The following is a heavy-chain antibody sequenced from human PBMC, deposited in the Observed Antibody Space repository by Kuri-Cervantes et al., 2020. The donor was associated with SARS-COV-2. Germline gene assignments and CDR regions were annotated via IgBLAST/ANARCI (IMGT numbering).Heavy chain of an antibody. CDR3: ARVSVTATLYYYYYYGMDV. CDR2: IKQDGSEK. V-gene: IGHV3-7*03. J-gene: IGHJ6*02. D-gene: IGHD2-21*02. Sequence: GESLKISCAASGFTFSSYWMSWVRQAPGKGLEWVANIKQDGSEKYYVDSVKGRFTISRDNAKNSLYLQMNSLRAEDTAVYYCARVSVTATLYYYYYYGMDVWGQGTTVTVSS. CDR1: GFTFSSYW.